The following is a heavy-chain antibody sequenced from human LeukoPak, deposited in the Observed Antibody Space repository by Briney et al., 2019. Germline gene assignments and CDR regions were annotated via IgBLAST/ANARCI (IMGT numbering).Heavy chain of an antibody. J-gene: IGHJ3*02. Sequence: GGSLRLSCAASGFTFSSYSMNWVRQAPGKGLEWVSSISSSSYIYYADSVKGRFTISRDNAKNSLYLQMNSLRAEDTAVYYCATTAGWLQSRAAFDIWGQGTMVTVSS. V-gene: IGHV3-21*01. CDR1: GFTFSSYS. CDR3: ATTAGWLQSRAAFDI. CDR2: ISSSSYI. D-gene: IGHD5-24*01.